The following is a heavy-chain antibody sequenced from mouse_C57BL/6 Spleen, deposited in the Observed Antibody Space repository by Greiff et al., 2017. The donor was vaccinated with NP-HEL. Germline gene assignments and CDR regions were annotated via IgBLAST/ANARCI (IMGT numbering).Heavy chain of an antibody. CDR1: GYTFTSYW. V-gene: IGHV1-50*01. J-gene: IGHJ1*03. Sequence: VQLQQPGAELVKPGASVKLSCKASGYTFTSYWMQWVKQRPGQGLEWIGEIDPSDSYTNYNQKFKGKATLTVDTSSSTAYMQLSSLTSEDSAVYYCAREDTTVWYFDDWGTGTTVTVSS. D-gene: IGHD1-1*01. CDR2: IDPSDSYT. CDR3: AREDTTVWYFDD.